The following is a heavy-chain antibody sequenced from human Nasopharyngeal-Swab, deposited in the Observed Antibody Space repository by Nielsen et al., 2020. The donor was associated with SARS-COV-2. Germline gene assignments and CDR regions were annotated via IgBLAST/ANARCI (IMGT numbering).Heavy chain of an antibody. J-gene: IGHJ4*02. CDR1: GYTFTSYY. CDR2: INPSGGST. Sequence: ASVKVSCKASGYTFTSYYMHCVRQAPGQGLEWMGIINPSGGSTTYAQKFQGRVTMTRDTSTSTVYMELSSLRSEDTAVHYCARDSGYCSGGSCYPGDYWGQGTLVTVSS. V-gene: IGHV1-46*01. CDR3: ARDSGYCSGGSCYPGDY. D-gene: IGHD2-15*01.